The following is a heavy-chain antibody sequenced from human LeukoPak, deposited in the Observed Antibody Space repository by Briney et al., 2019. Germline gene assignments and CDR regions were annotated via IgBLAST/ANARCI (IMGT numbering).Heavy chain of an antibody. CDR2: INPSGGST. V-gene: IGHV1-46*01. CDR3: ASSARSGSVGGRKSYYMDV. Sequence: EASVKVSCKASGYTFTSYYMHWVRQAPGQWLEWMGIINPSGGSTSYAQKFQGRVTMTRDTSTSTVYMELSSLRSEDTAVYYCASSARSGSVGGRKSYYMDVWGKGTTVTVSS. D-gene: IGHD6-19*01. J-gene: IGHJ6*03. CDR1: GYTFTSYY.